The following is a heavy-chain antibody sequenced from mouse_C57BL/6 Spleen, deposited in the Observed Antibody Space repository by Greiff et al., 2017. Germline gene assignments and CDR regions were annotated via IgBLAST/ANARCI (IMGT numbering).Heavy chain of an antibody. Sequence: EVKLVESGPGLVKPSQSLSLTCSVTGYSITSGYYWNWIRQFPGNKLEWMGYISYDGSNNYNPSLKNRISITRDTSKNQFFLKLNSVTTEDTATYYCARGYDSLFAYWGQGTLVTVSA. D-gene: IGHD2-4*01. V-gene: IGHV3-6*01. CDR3: ARGYDSLFAY. CDR2: ISYDGSN. CDR1: GYSITSGYY. J-gene: IGHJ3*01.